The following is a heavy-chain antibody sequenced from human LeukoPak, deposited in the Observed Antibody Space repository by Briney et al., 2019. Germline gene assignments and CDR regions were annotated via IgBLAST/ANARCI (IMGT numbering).Heavy chain of an antibody. CDR2: INHSGST. V-gene: IGHV4-34*01. CDR1: GGSFSGYY. J-gene: IGHJ4*02. CDR3: ARGRLAARFFDY. Sequence: SETLSLTCAVYGGSFSGYYWSWIRQPPGKGLEWIGEINHSGSTNCNPSLKSRVTISVDTSKNQFSLKLSSVTAADTAVYYCARGRLAARFFDYWGQGTLVTVSS. D-gene: IGHD6-6*01.